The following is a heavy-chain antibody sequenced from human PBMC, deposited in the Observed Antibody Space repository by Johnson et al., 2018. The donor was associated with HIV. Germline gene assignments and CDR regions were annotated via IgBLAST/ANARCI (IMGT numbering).Heavy chain of an antibody. CDR3: ARESRDGPNLRAFDI. V-gene: IGHV3-13*01. CDR1: GFIFRSYD. J-gene: IGHJ3*02. CDR2: IGKVIDT. Sequence: MLLVESGGGLVQPGGSLRLSCAASGFIFRSYDMHWVRQTAGKGLEWVSAIGKVIDTYYSDSVKGRFSMSRENVKNSLYLQMNNLRAGDTAVYFCARESRDGPNLRAFDIWGQGTTFIVSS. D-gene: IGHD5-24*01.